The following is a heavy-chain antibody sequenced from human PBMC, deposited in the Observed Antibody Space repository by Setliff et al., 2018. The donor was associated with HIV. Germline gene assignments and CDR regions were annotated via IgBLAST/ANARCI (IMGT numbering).Heavy chain of an antibody. V-gene: IGHV4-34*01. D-gene: IGHD3-10*01. CDR2: INHSGST. CDR1: GGSFSGYY. CDR3: ARLGYVSGGFYKTPGPYYFDY. J-gene: IGHJ4*02. Sequence: SETLSLTCAVYGGSFSGYYWSWIRQPPGKGLEWIGEINHSGSTNYNPSLKSRVTISVDTSKNQFSLKLSSVTAADTAVYYCARLGYVSGGFYKTPGPYYFDYWGQGALVTVSS.